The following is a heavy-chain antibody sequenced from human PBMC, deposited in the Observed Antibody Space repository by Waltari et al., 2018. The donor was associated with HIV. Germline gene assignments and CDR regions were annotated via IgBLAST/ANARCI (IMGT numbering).Heavy chain of an antibody. D-gene: IGHD3-22*01. V-gene: IGHV4-61*02. CDR1: GGLLSSGRYY. CDR2: IYTSGST. CDR3: ARDRNYYYDSSGYFFNAFDI. Sequence: QVQLQESGPGLVKPSQTLSLTCTVSGGLLSSGRYYWSWIRQPAGKGLEWIGRIYTSGSTNYNPSLKSRVTISVDTSKNQFSLKLSSVTAADTAVYYCARDRNYYYDSSGYFFNAFDIWGQGTMVTVSS. J-gene: IGHJ3*02.